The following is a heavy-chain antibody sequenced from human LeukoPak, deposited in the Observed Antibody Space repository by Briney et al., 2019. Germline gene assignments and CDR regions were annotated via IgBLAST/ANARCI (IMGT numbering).Heavy chain of an antibody. Sequence: ASVKVSCKASGYTFTDYYMHWVRQAPGQGLEWMGWINPDSGGTNYAQNFQGRVTMTRDTSISTAYMDLSSLRSDDTAVYYCARDGTTVVGATIPFDYWGQGTLVTVSS. CDR3: ARDGTTVVGATIPFDY. CDR2: INPDSGGT. V-gene: IGHV1-2*02. D-gene: IGHD1-26*01. CDR1: GYTFTDYY. J-gene: IGHJ4*02.